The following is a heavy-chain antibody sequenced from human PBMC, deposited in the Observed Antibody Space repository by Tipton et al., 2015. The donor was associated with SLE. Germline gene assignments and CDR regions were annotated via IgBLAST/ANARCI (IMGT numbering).Heavy chain of an antibody. J-gene: IGHJ4*02. CDR1: GGSISSSSYY. CDR2: IYYDGTA. D-gene: IGHD6-19*01. Sequence: TLSLTCNVSGGSISSSSYYWGWIRQPPGKGLEWIGNIYYDGTAYSTPSLESRVSISVDTSKNQVSLRLASVTAADTAVYYCATVRLQRDGWYPWDFWGQGTLVTV. CDR3: ATVRLQRDGWYPWDF. V-gene: IGHV4-39*07.